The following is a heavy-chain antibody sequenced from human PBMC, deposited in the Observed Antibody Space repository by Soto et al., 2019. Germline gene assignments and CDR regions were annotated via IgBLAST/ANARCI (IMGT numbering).Heavy chain of an antibody. CDR2: SYSGGNS. CDR3: ARGYGAGSYFSDY. Sequence: EVQLVESGGGLMQPGGSLRLSCAASGFTVSSNFMTWVRQAPGKGLEWVSSSYSGGNSYYADSVKGRFTISRDDFKNTLYLQMHSLRAEDTAVYFCARGYGAGSYFSDYWGQGTLVTVSS. V-gene: IGHV3-53*01. J-gene: IGHJ4*02. CDR1: GFTVSSNF. D-gene: IGHD3-10*01.